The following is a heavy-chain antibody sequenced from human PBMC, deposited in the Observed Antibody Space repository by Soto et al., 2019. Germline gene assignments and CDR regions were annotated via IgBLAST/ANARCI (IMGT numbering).Heavy chain of an antibody. CDR1: GYTFTSYG. Sequence: GASVKVSCKASGYTFTSYGISWVRQAPGQGLEWMGWISAYNGNTNYAQKLQGRVTMTTDTSTSTAYMELRSLRSDDTAVYYCARVVGYGNYDFWSGYFPGYYYYGMDVWGQGTTVTV. CDR3: ARVVGYGNYDFWSGYFPGYYYYGMDV. CDR2: ISAYNGNT. D-gene: IGHD3-3*01. J-gene: IGHJ6*02. V-gene: IGHV1-18*04.